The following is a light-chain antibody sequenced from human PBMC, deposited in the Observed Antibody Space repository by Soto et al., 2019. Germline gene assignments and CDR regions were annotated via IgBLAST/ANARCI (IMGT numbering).Light chain of an antibody. V-gene: IGKV3-20*01. CDR1: QSVSSTY. CDR2: GAS. Sequence: EIVLTQSPVTLSLSPGERATLSCRASQSVSSTYLAWYQHKPGQAPRLLIYGASSRATGIPDRFSGSGSGTDFTLIISRREPADFAVYYCQQYGNSFVGFGQGTKVDIK. J-gene: IGKJ1*01. CDR3: QQYGNSFVG.